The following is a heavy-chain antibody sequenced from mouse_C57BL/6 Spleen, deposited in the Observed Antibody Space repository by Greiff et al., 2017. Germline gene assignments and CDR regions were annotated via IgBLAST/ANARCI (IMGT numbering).Heavy chain of an antibody. CDR3: TSDAMDY. CDR1: GFTFSSYA. J-gene: IGHJ4*01. V-gene: IGHV5-9-1*02. CDR2: ISSGGDYI. Sequence: EVKVEESGEGLVKPGGSLKLSCAASGFTFSSYAMSWVRQTPEKRLEWVAYISSGGDYIYYADTVKGRFTISRDNARNTLYLQMSSLKSEDTAMYYCTSDAMDYWGQGTSVTVSS.